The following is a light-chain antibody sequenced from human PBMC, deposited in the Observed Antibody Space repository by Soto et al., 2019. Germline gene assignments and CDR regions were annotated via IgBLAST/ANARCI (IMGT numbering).Light chain of an antibody. CDR2: GAS. J-gene: IGKJ4*01. CDR3: QQYGSSRLT. CDR1: QSVSSSF. Sequence: PGERATLSCRASQSVSSSFLTWYQQKPGQAPRLLIYGASSRATGIPDRFSGSGSGTDFTLTISRLEPEDFAVYYCQQYGSSRLTFGGGTKVEIK. V-gene: IGKV3-20*01.